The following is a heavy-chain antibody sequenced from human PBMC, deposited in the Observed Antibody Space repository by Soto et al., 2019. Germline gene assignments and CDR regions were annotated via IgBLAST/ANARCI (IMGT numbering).Heavy chain of an antibody. D-gene: IGHD6-25*01. CDR2: MNPYTGKA. CDR1: GYTFTTYD. V-gene: IGHV1-8*01. J-gene: IGHJ4*02. Sequence: SVKVSCKASGYTFTTYDINWVRQAPGQGLEWMGWMNPYTGKAGYAQKFQGRVTMTRDNSISTAYMELSSLRSEDTAVYYCARRKERSGPNYFDYWGLGTLVTVS. CDR3: ARRKERSGPNYFDY.